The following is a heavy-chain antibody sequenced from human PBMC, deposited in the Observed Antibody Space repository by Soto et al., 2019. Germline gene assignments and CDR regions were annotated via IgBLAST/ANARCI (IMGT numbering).Heavy chain of an antibody. J-gene: IGHJ6*02. Sequence: EVQLVESGGGLVQPGGSLRLSCAASGFTFSSYWMSWVRQAPGKGLEWVANIKQDGSGKYYVDSVKGRFTISRDNAKNSLYLQMNSLRAEDTAVYYCANEGYCSGGSCYSRGYGMDVWGQGTTVTVSS. CDR3: ANEGYCSGGSCYSRGYGMDV. CDR2: IKQDGSGK. V-gene: IGHV3-7*05. CDR1: GFTFSSYW. D-gene: IGHD2-15*01.